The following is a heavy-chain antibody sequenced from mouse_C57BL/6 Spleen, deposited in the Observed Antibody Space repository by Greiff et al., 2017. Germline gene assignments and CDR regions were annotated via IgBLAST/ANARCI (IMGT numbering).Heavy chain of an antibody. V-gene: IGHV1-26*01. Sequence: EVQLQQSGPELVKPGASVKISCKASGYTFTDYYMNWVKQSHGKSLEWIGDINPNNGGTSYNQKFKGKATLTVDKSSSTAYMELRSLTSEDSAVYYCARSFPVFDYWGQGTTLTVSS. CDR3: ARSFPVFDY. CDR2: INPNNGGT. J-gene: IGHJ2*01. CDR1: GYTFTDYY.